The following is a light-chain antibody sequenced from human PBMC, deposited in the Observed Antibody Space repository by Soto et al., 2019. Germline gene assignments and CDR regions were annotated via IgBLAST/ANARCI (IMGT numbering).Light chain of an antibody. CDR3: HQYSDHMYT. V-gene: IGKV3-15*01. Sequence: EIVMTQSPATLSVSPGESATLSCMARQSIRYKLAGYQQRPGQSPRLLIYDVSTRATGIPARFRGSGSATEFTLTISSLQSEDFAVYYCHQYSDHMYTFGQGTKLVIK. J-gene: IGKJ2*01. CDR2: DVS. CDR1: QSIRYK.